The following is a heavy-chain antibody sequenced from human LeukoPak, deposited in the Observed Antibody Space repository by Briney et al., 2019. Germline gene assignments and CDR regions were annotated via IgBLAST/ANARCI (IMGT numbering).Heavy chain of an antibody. CDR1: GFTFSSYG. Sequence: PGGTLRLSCAASGFTFSSYGMSWVRQAPGKGLEWVSAISGSGGSTYYADSVKGRFTISRDNSKNTLYLQMNSLRAEDTAVYYCAKAHRVVVPAATDYWGQGTLVTVSS. CDR3: AKAHRVVVPAATDY. D-gene: IGHD2-2*01. CDR2: ISGSGGST. V-gene: IGHV3-23*01. J-gene: IGHJ4*02.